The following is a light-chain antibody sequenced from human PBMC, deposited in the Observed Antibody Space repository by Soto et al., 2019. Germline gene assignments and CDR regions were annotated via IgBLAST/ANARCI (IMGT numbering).Light chain of an antibody. V-gene: IGKV3-20*01. CDR3: QQYGSSLKT. CDR1: QSVSSN. J-gene: IGKJ1*01. Sequence: EIVMTQSPDTLSVSPGERATLSCRASQSVSSNLAWYQQKPGQAPRLLIYGASNRAPGIPDRFSGSGSGTDFTLTISRLEPEDFAVYYCQQYGSSLKTFGQGTKVDIK. CDR2: GAS.